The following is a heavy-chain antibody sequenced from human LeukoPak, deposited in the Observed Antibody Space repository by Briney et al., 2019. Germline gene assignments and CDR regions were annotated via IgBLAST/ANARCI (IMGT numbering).Heavy chain of an antibody. CDR2: IYTSGST. J-gene: IGHJ4*02. CDR3: ARGDGYWPY. V-gene: IGHV4-61*02. CDR1: GGSISSGPYY. Sequence: PSETLSLTCTVSGGSISSGPYYWSWIRQPAGKGLEWIGRIYTSGSTNYNPSLKSRVTMSVDTSKNQFSLKLSSVTAADTAVYYCARGDGYWPYWGQGTLVTVSS. D-gene: IGHD5-24*01.